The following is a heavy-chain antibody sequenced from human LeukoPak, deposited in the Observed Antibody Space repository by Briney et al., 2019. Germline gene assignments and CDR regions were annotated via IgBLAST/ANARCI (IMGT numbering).Heavy chain of an antibody. CDR1: GYTFTSYG. Sequence: ASVKVSCKASGYTFTSYGISWVRQAPGQGLEWMGWISAHNGNTKNAQKIQGRVTMTTDTSTSTAYMELRSLGSDDTAVYYCARDAPGRNYGGYRGLDYWGQGTLITVSS. J-gene: IGHJ4*02. CDR2: ISAHNGNT. CDR3: ARDAPGRNYGGYRGLDY. D-gene: IGHD4-17*01. V-gene: IGHV1-18*01.